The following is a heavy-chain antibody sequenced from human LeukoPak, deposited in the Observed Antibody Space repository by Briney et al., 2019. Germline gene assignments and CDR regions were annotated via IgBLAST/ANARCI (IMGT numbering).Heavy chain of an antibody. CDR1: GFAFSSYA. Sequence: GRSLRLSCAASGFAFSSYAMHWVRQAPGKGLEWVAVISYDGSDKYYADAVKGRFTISRDNAKKSLFLQMNSLRDEDTAVYYCVRDDGHHWFDFWGQGTLVTVSS. V-gene: IGHV3-30*03. J-gene: IGHJ4*02. D-gene: IGHD1-1*01. CDR2: ISYDGSDK. CDR3: VRDDGHHWFDF.